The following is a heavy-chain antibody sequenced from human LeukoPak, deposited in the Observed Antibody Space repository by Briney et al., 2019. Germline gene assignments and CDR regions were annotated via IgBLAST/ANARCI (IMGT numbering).Heavy chain of an antibody. V-gene: IGHV1-8*03. D-gene: IGHD1-20*01. J-gene: IGHJ4*02. CDR2: MNPNSGNT. Sequence: ASVKVSCKASGYTFTNYNINWVRQATGQGLEWMGWMNPNSGNTGYAQKFQGRVTITRNTSISTAYMELSSLRSEDTAVYYCLITGTTWEDIDYWGQGTLVTVSS. CDR1: GYTFTNYN. CDR3: LITGTTWEDIDY.